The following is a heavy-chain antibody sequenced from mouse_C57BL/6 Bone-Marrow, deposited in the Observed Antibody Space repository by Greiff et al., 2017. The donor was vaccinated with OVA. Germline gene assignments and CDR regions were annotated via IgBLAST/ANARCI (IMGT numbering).Heavy chain of an antibody. CDR1: GFNIKDDY. CDR3: TTHSNYPAWFAY. J-gene: IGHJ3*01. D-gene: IGHD2-5*01. Sequence: VQLQQSGAELVRPGASVKLSCTASGFNIKDDYMHWVKQRPEQGLEWIGWIDPENGDTEYASKFQGKATITADTSSNTAYLQLSSLTSDDTAVYYCTTHSNYPAWFAYWGQGTLVTVSA. CDR2: IDPENGDT. V-gene: IGHV14-4*01.